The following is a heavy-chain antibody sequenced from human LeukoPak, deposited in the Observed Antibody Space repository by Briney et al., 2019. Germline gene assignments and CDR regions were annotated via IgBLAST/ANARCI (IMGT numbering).Heavy chain of an antibody. CDR2: TRNKANSYIT. Sequence: PGGSLRLSCAASGFTFSDHYMDWVRQAPGKGLEWVGRTRNKANSYITEYAASVEGRFTISRDNAKNSLHLQMNSLRAEDTAVYYCASLYGSGPNWFDPWGQGTLVTVSS. D-gene: IGHD3-10*01. V-gene: IGHV3-72*01. CDR3: ASLYGSGPNWFDP. CDR1: GFTFSDHY. J-gene: IGHJ5*02.